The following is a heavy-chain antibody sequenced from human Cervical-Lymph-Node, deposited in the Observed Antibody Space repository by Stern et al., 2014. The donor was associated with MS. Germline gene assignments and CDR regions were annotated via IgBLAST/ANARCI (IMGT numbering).Heavy chain of an antibody. CDR3: TRVQRERRALDHFDP. CDR1: GFSFTTHY. J-gene: IGHJ5*02. Sequence: QVQLGQSGAEVKKPGASVNVSCEASGFSFTTHYMHWIRQAPGEGLAWVGMISPNSGPTSYARQFQGRVIITRDTSTSTIYMELTGLRSEDTALYFCTRVQRERRALDHFDPWGQGTLVTVSS. V-gene: IGHV1-46*03. CDR2: ISPNSGPT. D-gene: IGHD1-1*01.